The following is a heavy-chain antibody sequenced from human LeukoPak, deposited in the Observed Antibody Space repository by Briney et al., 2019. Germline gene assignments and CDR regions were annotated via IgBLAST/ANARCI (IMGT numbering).Heavy chain of an antibody. V-gene: IGHV4-30-4*08. D-gene: IGHD5-18*01. CDR3: ARDRDTAGWFDP. Sequence: SETLSLTCAVYGGSFSGYYWSWIRQPPGKGLEWIGYIYYSGSTYYNPSLKSRVTISVDTSKNQFSLKLSSVTAADTAVYYCARDRDTAGWFDPWGQGTLVTVSS. J-gene: IGHJ5*02. CDR2: IYYSGST. CDR1: GGSFSGYY.